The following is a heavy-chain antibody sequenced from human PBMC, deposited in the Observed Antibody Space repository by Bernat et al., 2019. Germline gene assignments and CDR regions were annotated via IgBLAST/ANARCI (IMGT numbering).Heavy chain of an antibody. V-gene: IGHV6-1*01. CDR3: ARAPHDYGGNHLPSYYYYGMDV. D-gene: IGHD4-17*01. CDR2: TYYRSKWYN. Sequence: QVQLQQSGPGLVKPSQTLSLTCAISGDSVSSNSAAWNWIRQSPSRGLEWLGRTYYRSKWYNDYAVSVKSRITINPDTSKNQFSLQLNSVTPEDTAVYYCARAPHDYGGNHLPSYYYYGMDVWGQGTTVTVSS. CDR1: GDSVSSNSAA. J-gene: IGHJ6*02.